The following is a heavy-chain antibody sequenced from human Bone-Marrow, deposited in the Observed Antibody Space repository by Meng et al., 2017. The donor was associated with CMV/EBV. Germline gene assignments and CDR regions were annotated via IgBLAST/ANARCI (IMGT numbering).Heavy chain of an antibody. V-gene: IGHV1-69*06. CDR2: IIPIFGTA. Sequence: YAIRWVRQAPGQGLEWMGGIIPIFGTANYAQKFQGRVTITADKSTSTAYMELSSLRSEDTAVYYCARAKKYDFWSGYYMMGFWFDPWGQGTLVTVSS. J-gene: IGHJ5*02. CDR1: YA. CDR3: ARAKKYDFWSGYYMMGFWFDP. D-gene: IGHD3-3*01.